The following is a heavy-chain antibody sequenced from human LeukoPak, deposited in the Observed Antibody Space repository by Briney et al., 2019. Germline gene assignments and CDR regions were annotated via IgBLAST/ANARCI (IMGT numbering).Heavy chain of an antibody. V-gene: IGHV3-33*08. CDR3: ARVPYYYGSGIQDGIY. CDR1: GFTFSSYW. CDR2: IWYDGSNK. D-gene: IGHD3-10*01. Sequence: GGSLRLSCAASGFTFSSYWMSWVRQAPGKGLEWAAVIWYDGSNKYYADSVKGRFTISRDNSKNTLYLQMNSLRAEDTAVYYCARVPYYYGSGIQDGIYWGQGTLVTVSS. J-gene: IGHJ4*02.